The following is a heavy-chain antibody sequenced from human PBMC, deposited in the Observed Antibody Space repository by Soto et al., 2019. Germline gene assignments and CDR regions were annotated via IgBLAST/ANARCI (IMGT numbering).Heavy chain of an antibody. D-gene: IGHD5-12*01. CDR2: IKQDGSQI. CDR1: GFTFSSHY. Sequence: GGSLRLSCAASGFTFSSHYMHWVRQAPGKGLEWVASIKQDGSQIYYVDSVKGRFTISRDNAQNSLYLQMNSLRVEDTAVYYCARVGYYWDFDYWGQGTLVTVSS. J-gene: IGHJ4*02. V-gene: IGHV3-7*01. CDR3: ARVGYYWDFDY.